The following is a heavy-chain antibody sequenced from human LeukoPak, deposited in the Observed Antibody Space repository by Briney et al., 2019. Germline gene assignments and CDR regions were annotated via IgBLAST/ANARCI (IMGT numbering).Heavy chain of an antibody. CDR2: ISYDGSNK. J-gene: IGHJ4*02. CDR3: AKDKRNGELGVFDY. Sequence: PGRSLRLSCAASGFTFSSYGMHWVRQAPGKGLEWVAVISYDGSNKYYADSVKGRFTISRDNSKNTLYLQMNSLRAEDTAVYHCAKDKRNGELGVFDYWGQGTLVTVSS. D-gene: IGHD3-10*01. V-gene: IGHV3-30*18. CDR1: GFTFSSYG.